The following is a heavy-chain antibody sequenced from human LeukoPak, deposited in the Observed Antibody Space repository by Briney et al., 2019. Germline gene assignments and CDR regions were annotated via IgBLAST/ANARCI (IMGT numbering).Heavy chain of an antibody. Sequence: GGSLRLSCAASGVTFNSYAMRWVRQAPGKGLEWVSAISGSGDSTYYADSVKGRFTISRDNSKNTLYLQMNSPRGEDTAVYYCAKAATTHCYYCYMDVWGKGTTVTVSS. D-gene: IGHD1-1*01. J-gene: IGHJ6*03. CDR1: GVTFNSYA. CDR2: ISGSGDST. V-gene: IGHV3-23*01. CDR3: AKAATTHCYYCYMDV.